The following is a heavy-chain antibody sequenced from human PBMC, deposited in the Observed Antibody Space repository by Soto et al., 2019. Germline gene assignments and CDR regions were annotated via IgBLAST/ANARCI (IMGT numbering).Heavy chain of an antibody. D-gene: IGHD1-26*01. CDR1: GGSISNYY. J-gene: IGHJ6*02. CDR3: ARVSGSYYYGMDV. CDR2: IYYSGST. Sequence: ASETLSLTCTVSGGSISNYYWGWIRQPPGKGLEWIGSIYYSGSTYYNPSLKSRVTISVDTSKNQFSLTLTSVTAADTAVYYCARVSGSYYYGMDVWGQGTTVTVSS. V-gene: IGHV4-39*07.